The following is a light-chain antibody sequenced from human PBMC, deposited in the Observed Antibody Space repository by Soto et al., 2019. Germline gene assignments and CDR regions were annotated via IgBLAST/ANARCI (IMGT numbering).Light chain of an antibody. CDR1: SSDVGSYNL. J-gene: IGLJ2*01. CDR3: CSYAGSSTLV. Sequence: QSALTQPASVSGSPGQSVTISCTGISSDVGSYNLVSWYQQHPGKAPKLMIYEGSKRPSGVSNRFSGSKSGNTASLTISGLQAEDDADYYCCSYAGSSTLVFGGGTKVTVL. CDR2: EGS. V-gene: IGLV2-23*01.